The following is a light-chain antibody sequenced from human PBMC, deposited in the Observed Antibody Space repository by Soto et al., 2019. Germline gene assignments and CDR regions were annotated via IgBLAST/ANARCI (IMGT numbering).Light chain of an antibody. V-gene: IGKV1-5*01. CDR1: QSISSW. CDR2: DAS. J-gene: IGKJ1*01. CDR3: QQYKDYTWT. Sequence: DIQMAQSPSTLSSSVGDRVTITCRASQSISSWLAWYQQKPGKAPQLLIYDASRLESGVPSRFSGSGSGTEFTLTISSLQPDDFTTFYCQQYKDYTWTFGQGTKVDIK.